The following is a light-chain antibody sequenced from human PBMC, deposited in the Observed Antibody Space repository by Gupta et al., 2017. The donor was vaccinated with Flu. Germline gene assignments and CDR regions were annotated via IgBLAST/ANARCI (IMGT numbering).Light chain of an antibody. Sequence: DTTPTPSPAFMSATRGDKVNISGKASQDIDEEINWYQQKPGEAAIFIIKEATTLVPGVPPRFSGSGYGTDFTLTINNIESEDAAYYFCQQHDNFPYTFGQGTKLEIK. CDR2: EAT. V-gene: IGKV5-2*01. CDR1: QDIDEE. J-gene: IGKJ2*01. CDR3: QQHDNFPYT.